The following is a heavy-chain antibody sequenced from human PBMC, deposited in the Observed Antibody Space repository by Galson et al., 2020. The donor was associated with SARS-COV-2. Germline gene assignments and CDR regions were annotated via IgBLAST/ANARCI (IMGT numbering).Heavy chain of an antibody. V-gene: IGHV3-21*01. Sequence: GESLKISCAASGFTFSNYSMNWVRQAPGKGLEWVSSISSSSSYIYYADSVKGRFTISRDNAKNSLYLQMNSLRAEDTAVYYCARDLKGYSYGYFDYWGQGTLVTVSS. D-gene: IGHD5-18*01. CDR3: ARDLKGYSYGYFDY. CDR2: ISSSSSYI. J-gene: IGHJ4*02. CDR1: GFTFSNYS.